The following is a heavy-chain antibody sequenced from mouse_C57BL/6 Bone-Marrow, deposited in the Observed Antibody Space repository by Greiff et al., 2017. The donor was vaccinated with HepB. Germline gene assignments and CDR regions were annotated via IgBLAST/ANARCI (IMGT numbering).Heavy chain of an antibody. J-gene: IGHJ2*01. CDR3: ARIDYYGSSYFDY. Sequence: QVTLKVCGPGILQSSQTLSLTCSFSGFSLSTSGMGVSWLRQPSGKGLEWLAHIYWDDDKRYNPSLKSRLTISKDTSRNQVFLKITSVYTADTATYYCARIDYYGSSYFDYWGQGTTLTVSS. D-gene: IGHD1-1*01. CDR1: GFSLSTSGMG. CDR2: IYWDDDK. V-gene: IGHV8-12*01.